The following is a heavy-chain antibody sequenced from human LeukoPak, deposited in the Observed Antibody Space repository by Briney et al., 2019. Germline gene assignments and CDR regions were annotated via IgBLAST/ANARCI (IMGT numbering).Heavy chain of an antibody. CDR2: LSGSGEST. CDR1: GFTFRSYV. Sequence: PGGSLRLSCVASGFTFRSYVLSWVRQAPGKGLEWVSALSGSGESTYYADAVKGRFTVSRDNSKNTVYLQMNGLRAEDTAVYHCAKVTYDYVWGSYESWGQGTLVTVSS. D-gene: IGHD3-16*01. J-gene: IGHJ4*02. V-gene: IGHV3-23*01. CDR3: AKVTYDYVWGSYES.